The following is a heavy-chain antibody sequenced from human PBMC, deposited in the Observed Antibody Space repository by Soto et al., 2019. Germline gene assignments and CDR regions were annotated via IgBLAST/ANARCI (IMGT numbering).Heavy chain of an antibody. CDR2: ISWDGGST. CDR3: GARSVNPPRESASDDAFDI. V-gene: IGHV3-43*01. Sequence: GGSLRLSCAASGFTFDDYTMHWVRQAPGKGLEWVSLISWDGGSTYYADSVKGRFTISRDNSKNSLYLQMNSLRTEDTALYYCGARSVNPPRESASDDAFDIWGQGTMVTVSS. CDR1: GFTFDDYT. J-gene: IGHJ3*02.